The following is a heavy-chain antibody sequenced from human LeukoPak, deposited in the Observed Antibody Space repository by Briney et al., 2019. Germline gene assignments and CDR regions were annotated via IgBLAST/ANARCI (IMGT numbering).Heavy chain of an antibody. CDR2: IYYSGST. V-gene: IGHV4-59*12. CDR1: GGSISSYY. D-gene: IGHD2-21*01. J-gene: IGHJ6*02. CDR3: ARARGELFLYYCYYYGMDV. Sequence: PSETLSLTCTVSGGSISSYYWSWIRQPPGKGLEWIGYIYYSGSTNYNPSLKSRVTISVDTSKNQFSLKLSSVTAADTAVYYCARARGELFLYYCYYYGMDVWGQGTTVTVSS.